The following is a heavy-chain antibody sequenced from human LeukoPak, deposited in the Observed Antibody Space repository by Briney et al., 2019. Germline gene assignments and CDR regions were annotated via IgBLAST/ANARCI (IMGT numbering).Heavy chain of an antibody. CDR1: ARSISSHY. V-gene: IGHV4-4*07. D-gene: IGHD6-13*01. CDR3: ARGYGVEMYTSRWYAFHY. CDR2: IFSTGNT. J-gene: IGHJ4*02. Sequence: SETLSLTCTASARSISSHYWRWIRQPDGKGLEWIGRIFSTGNTNVNPLYNASFKSRVTMSLDTSKNQFSLTLNSVTAADTAVYYCARGYGVEMYTSRWYAFHYWGQGILVTVSS.